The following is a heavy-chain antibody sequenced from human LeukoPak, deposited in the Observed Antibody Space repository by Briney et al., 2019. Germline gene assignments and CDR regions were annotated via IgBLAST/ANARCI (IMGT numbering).Heavy chain of an antibody. D-gene: IGHD6-13*01. CDR3: ARLYSSSWYEHYYYGMDV. CDR2: IYYSGNT. Sequence: ASETLSLTCTVSGGFISSYYGSWIRQPPGKGLEWIGYIYYSGNTNYNPSLKSRVTISVDTSKNQFSLKLSSVTAADTAVYYCARLYSSSWYEHYYYGMDVWGKGTTVTVSS. J-gene: IGHJ6*04. CDR1: GGFISSYY. V-gene: IGHV4-59*01.